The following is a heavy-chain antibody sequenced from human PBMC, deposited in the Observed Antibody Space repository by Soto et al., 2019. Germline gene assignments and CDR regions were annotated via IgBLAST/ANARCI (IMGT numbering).Heavy chain of an antibody. V-gene: IGHV4-59*08. CDR1: GGSISSYY. CDR3: ARYDTFYGMDV. Sequence: QVQLQESGPGLVKPSETLSLTCTVSGGSISSYYWSWIRQPPGKGLEWIGYIYYSGSTNYNPSLKSRVTISAYTSKNQFSLKLSSVTAADTAVYYCARYDTFYGMDVWGQGTTVTVSS. D-gene: IGHD3-9*01. J-gene: IGHJ6*02. CDR2: IYYSGST.